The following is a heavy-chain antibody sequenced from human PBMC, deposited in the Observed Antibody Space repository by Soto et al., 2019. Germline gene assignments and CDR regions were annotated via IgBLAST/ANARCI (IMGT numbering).Heavy chain of an antibody. D-gene: IGHD2-15*01. CDR2: ISGSGGST. CDR3: AISSSGGDPNDAFDI. Sequence: GGSLRLSCAASGFTFSSYAMGWVRQAPGKGLEWVSAISGSGGSTYYADSVKGRFTISRDNSKNTLYLQMNSLRAEDTAVYYCAISSSGGDPNDAFDIWGQGTMVTVSS. CDR1: GFTFSSYA. J-gene: IGHJ3*02. V-gene: IGHV3-23*01.